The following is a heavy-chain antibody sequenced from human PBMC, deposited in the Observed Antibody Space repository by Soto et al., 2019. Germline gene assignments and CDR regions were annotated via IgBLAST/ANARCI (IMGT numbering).Heavy chain of an antibody. CDR2: ISSSSDYT. Sequence: PGGSLRLSCAASGFTFSDYYMNWIRQAPGKGLEWVSYISSSSDYTKYADSVKGRFTISRDIAKSSLYLQMNSLRAEDTAVYYCARGGVRGTTSRGQVYNWGQGTLVTVSS. J-gene: IGHJ4*02. D-gene: IGHD1-7*01. CDR1: GFTFSDYY. CDR3: ARGGVRGTTSRGQVYN. V-gene: IGHV3-11*06.